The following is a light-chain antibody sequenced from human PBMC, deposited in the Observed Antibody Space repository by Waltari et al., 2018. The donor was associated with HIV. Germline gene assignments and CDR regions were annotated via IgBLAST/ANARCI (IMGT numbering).Light chain of an antibody. CDR1: NSDIGASDY. V-gene: IGLV2-14*01. Sequence: QSALSQPASVSGSPGQSITISCNGTNSDIGASDYVSWYQIFPDRAPRLLIYDVKNRPSGVPSRCSGPKAAHPASLTLSGLQLEDEAHFYCASLSNNLNLVVFGGGTHLTVL. J-gene: IGLJ2*01. CDR2: DVK. CDR3: ASLSNNLNLVV.